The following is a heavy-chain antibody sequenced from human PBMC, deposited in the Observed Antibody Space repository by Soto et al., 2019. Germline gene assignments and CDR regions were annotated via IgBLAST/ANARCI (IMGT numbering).Heavy chain of an antibody. D-gene: IGHD2-15*01. CDR1: GFSFNSFA. J-gene: IGHJ4*02. Sequence: QVQLVESGGGVAQPGRSLRLSCAASGFSFNSFAMHWVRQAPGKGLEWVAVISYDGSNKYYADSVKGRFIISRDNSKNTLALQMNSLRDDDTAVYYCARGDSGGTLGYFDYWGQGTLVTVSA. CDR2: ISYDGSNK. CDR3: ARGDSGGTLGYFDY. V-gene: IGHV3-30-3*01.